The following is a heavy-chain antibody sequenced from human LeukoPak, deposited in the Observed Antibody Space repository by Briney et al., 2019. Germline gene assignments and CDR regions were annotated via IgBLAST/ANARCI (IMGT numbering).Heavy chain of an antibody. D-gene: IGHD3-22*01. CDR3: ARGGGSGYQFDY. CDR1: GFTFSSYA. CDR2: ISYDGSNK. J-gene: IGHJ4*02. V-gene: IGHV3-30*04. Sequence: GRSLRLSCAASGFTFSSYAMHWVRQAPGKGLEWVAVISYDGSNKYYADSVKGRFTISRDNSKNTLYLQMNSLRAEDTAVYYCARGGGSGYQFDYWGQGTLVTVSS.